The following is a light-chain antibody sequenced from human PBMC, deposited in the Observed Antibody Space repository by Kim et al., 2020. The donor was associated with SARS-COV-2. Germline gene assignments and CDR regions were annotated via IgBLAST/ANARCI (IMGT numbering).Light chain of an antibody. V-gene: IGLV3-21*04. J-gene: IGLJ3*02. CDR3: QVWDSSSDHPV. CDR1: NMGSKR. Sequence: APGKTARFTCGGNNMGSKRVHWYQQKPGQAPVLVIYYDSDRPSGIPERFSGSNSGNTATLTISRVEAGDEADYYCQVWDSSSDHPVFGGGTQLTVL. CDR2: YDS.